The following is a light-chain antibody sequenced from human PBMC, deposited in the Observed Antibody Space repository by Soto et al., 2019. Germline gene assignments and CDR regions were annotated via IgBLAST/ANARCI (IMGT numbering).Light chain of an antibody. CDR1: RSVSSSF. J-gene: IGKJ4*01. CDR2: GAS. Sequence: EIVLTQSPGTLSLSPGESATLSCRASRSVSSSFLSWYQQKPGQAPRLLIYGASNRATGIPDRFSGSGSGTGFTLTISRLEPEDFAVYYCQQYGSSPLTFGGGTKVEIK. CDR3: QQYGSSPLT. V-gene: IGKV3-20*01.